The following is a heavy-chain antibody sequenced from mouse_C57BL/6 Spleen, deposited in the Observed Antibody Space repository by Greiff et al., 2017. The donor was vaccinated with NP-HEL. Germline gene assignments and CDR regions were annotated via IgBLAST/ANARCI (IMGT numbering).Heavy chain of an antibody. J-gene: IGHJ2*01. CDR1: GYAFSSYW. CDR2: IYPGDGDT. CDR3: ARSGGAYYFDY. D-gene: IGHD3-1*01. Sequence: VQLQESGAELVKPGASVKISCKASGYAFSSYWMNWVKQRPGKGLEWIGQIYPGDGDTNYNGKFKGKATLTADKSSSTAYMQLSSLTSEDSAVYFCARSGGAYYFDYWGQGTTLTVSS. V-gene: IGHV1-80*01.